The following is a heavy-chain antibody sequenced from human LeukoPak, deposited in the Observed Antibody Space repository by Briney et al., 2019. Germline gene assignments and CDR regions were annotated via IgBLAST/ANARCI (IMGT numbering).Heavy chain of an antibody. CDR2: ISWNSGSI. J-gene: IGHJ4*02. V-gene: IGHV3-9*01. D-gene: IGHD6-13*01. Sequence: PGGSLRLSCAASGFTFDDYAMHWVRQAPGKGLEWVSGISWNSGSIGYADSVKGRFTISRDNAKNSLYLQMNSLRAEDTALYYCAKDFSSSWAYFDYWGQGTLVTVSS. CDR1: GFTFDDYA. CDR3: AKDFSSSWAYFDY.